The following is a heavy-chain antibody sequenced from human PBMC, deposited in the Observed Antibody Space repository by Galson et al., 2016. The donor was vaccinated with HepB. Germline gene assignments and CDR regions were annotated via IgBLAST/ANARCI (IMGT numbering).Heavy chain of an antibody. J-gene: IGHJ5*02. CDR3: ARMGEDFWSGYGWFDP. CDR2: IYTSGST. V-gene: IGHV4-61*02. Sequence: TLSLTCTVSGGSISSGSYYWSWIRQPAGKGLEWIGRIYTSGSTNYNPSLKSRVTISVDTSKNQFSLKLSSVTAADTAVYYCARMGEDFWSGYGWFDPWGQGTLVTVS. CDR1: GGSISSGSYY. D-gene: IGHD3-3*01.